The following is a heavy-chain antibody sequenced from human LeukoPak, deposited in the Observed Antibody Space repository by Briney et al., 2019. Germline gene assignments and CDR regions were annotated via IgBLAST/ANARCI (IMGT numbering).Heavy chain of an antibody. V-gene: IGHV1-69*13. J-gene: IGHJ4*02. Sequence: SVKVSCKASGGTFSSYAISWVRQAPGQGLEWMGGIIPIFGTENYAQKFQGRVTITADESTSTAYMELSSLRSEDTAVYYCASRIRFLEWFIVYWGQGTLVTVSS. CDR3: ASRIRFLEWFIVY. CDR2: IIPIFGTE. CDR1: GGTFSSYA. D-gene: IGHD3-3*01.